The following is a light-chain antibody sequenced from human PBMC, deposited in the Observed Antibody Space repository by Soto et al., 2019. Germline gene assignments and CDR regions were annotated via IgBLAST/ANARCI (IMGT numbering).Light chain of an antibody. CDR3: SSYRSSSPLYV. V-gene: IGLV2-14*01. Sequence: LTQPASVSGSPGQSITISCSGTSSDVGVYNYVSWYQQHPGKAPKLMIYDVSNRPSGVSNRFSGSKSGNTASLTISGLQAEDEADYYCSSYRSSSPLYVFGTGTKVTVL. J-gene: IGLJ1*01. CDR2: DVS. CDR1: SSDVGVYNY.